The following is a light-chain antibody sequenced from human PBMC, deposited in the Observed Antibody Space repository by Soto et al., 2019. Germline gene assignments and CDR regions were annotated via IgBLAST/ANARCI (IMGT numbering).Light chain of an antibody. CDR2: QVT. V-gene: IGLV2-14*01. Sequence: SVLAQPASASGSPGQSITISCTGTSSDIGGYYYVSWYQHHPGKAPKLIIYQVTNRPSAVSHRFSGSKSGNTASLSISGLQAEDEADYYCTSYSSSSTFYVFGTGTKVTV. CDR1: SSDIGGYYY. CDR3: TSYSSSSTFYV. J-gene: IGLJ1*01.